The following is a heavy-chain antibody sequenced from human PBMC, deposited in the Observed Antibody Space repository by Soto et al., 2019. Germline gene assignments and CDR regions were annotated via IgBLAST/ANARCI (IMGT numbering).Heavy chain of an antibody. Sequence: QVQLLESGGGVVQPGRSLRLSCAASGFTFSSYGMHWVRQAPGKGLEWVAVIWYDGSNKYYADSVKGLFTISRDNSKNTLYLQMNSLRAEDRAVSYCAHSGSDFDYWCEGTLVTVSS. CDR1: GFTFSSYG. CDR2: IWYDGSNK. CDR3: AHSGSDFDY. V-gene: IGHV3-33*01. J-gene: IGHJ4*02. D-gene: IGHD1-26*01.